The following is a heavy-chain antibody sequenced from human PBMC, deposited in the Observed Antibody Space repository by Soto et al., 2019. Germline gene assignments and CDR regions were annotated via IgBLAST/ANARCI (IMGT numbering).Heavy chain of an antibody. Sequence: PSETLYLTCPVSGGAISSGGYYWSLIRKHPGKGLEWIGYIYYSGSTYYNPSLKSRVTISVDTSKNQFSLKLSSVNAADTAVYYCARGDPGIVVVTRLYFDYWGQGTLVTVSS. D-gene: IGHD3-22*01. CDR3: ARGDPGIVVVTRLYFDY. V-gene: IGHV4-31*03. J-gene: IGHJ4*02. CDR2: IYYSGST. CDR1: GGAISSGGYY.